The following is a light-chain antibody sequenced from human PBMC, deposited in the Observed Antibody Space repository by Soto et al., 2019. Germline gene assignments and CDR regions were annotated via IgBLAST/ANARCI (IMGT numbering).Light chain of an antibody. J-gene: IGKJ3*01. CDR3: QQYNSYPGLFT. CDR2: DAS. V-gene: IGKV1-5*01. CDR1: QSISSW. Sequence: DIQMTQSPSTLSASVGDRVTITCRASQSISSWLAWYQQKPGKAPKLLIYDASSLESGVPSRFSSSGSGTEFTLTISSLQPDDFATYYCQQYNSYPGLFTFGPGTKVDIK.